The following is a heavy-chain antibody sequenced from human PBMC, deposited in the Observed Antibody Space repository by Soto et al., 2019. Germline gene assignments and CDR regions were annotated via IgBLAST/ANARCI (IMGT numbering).Heavy chain of an antibody. CDR3: ARRGGVVGGSEHPFFEY. Sequence: PGGSLRLSCAASGFIFSNYGMHWVRQAPGKGLEWVALISFDGKNRNYADSVKGRFTIYRDNPKNTLYLEMHGLRPEDTAFYYCARRGGVVGGSEHPFFEYWGQGTLVTVSS. CDR2: ISFDGKNR. D-gene: IGHD2-15*01. V-gene: IGHV3-30*03. CDR1: GFIFSNYG. J-gene: IGHJ4*02.